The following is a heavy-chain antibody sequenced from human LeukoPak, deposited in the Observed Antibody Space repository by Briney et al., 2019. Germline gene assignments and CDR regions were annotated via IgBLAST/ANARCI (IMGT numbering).Heavy chain of an antibody. D-gene: IGHD5-24*01. J-gene: IGHJ4*02. CDR2: IIPIFGTA. CDR3: ARGTMVEMATNFDY. Sequence: SVKVSCKASGGTFSSYAISWVRQAPGQGLEWMGGIIPIFGTANYAQKFQGRVTITADKSTSTAYMELSSLRSEDMAVYYCARGTMVEMATNFDYWGQGTLVTVSS. CDR1: GGTFSSYA. V-gene: IGHV1-69*06.